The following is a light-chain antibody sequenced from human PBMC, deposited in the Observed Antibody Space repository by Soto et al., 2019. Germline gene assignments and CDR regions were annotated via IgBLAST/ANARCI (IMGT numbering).Light chain of an antibody. Sequence: DIVLTQSPGTLSLSPGERATLSCRASQSVSSSYLAWYQRRPGQAPRLLIYGASSRATGIPDRFSGSGSGTDFTVTISRLEPEDFAVYFCQQYGDSPPTFGQGTKLEIK. J-gene: IGKJ2*01. V-gene: IGKV3-20*01. CDR1: QSVSSSY. CDR3: QQYGDSPPT. CDR2: GAS.